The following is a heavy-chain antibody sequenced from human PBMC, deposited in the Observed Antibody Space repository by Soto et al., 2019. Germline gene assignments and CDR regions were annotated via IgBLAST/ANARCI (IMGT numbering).Heavy chain of an antibody. CDR1: GFTFSSYG. D-gene: IGHD3-3*01. CDR2: IWYDGSNK. V-gene: IGHV3-33*01. J-gene: IGHJ6*02. CDR3: ARDPTYYDFWSGYRPYYYYGMDV. Sequence: PGESLKISCAASGFTFSSYGMHWVRQAPGKGLEWVAVIWYDGSNKYYADSVKGRFTISRDNSKNTLYLQMNSLRAEDTAVYYCARDPTYYDFWSGYRPYYYYGMDVWAQGTTVTVSS.